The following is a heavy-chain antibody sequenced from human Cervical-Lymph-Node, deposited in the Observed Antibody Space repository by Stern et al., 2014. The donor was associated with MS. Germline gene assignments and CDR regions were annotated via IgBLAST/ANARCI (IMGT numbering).Heavy chain of an antibody. J-gene: IGHJ4*02. CDR2: IYPGDSEP. CDR1: GYKFSIYW. CDR3: ARQTTAWASDV. V-gene: IGHV5-51*01. Sequence: VQLVQSGAELIRPGESLKISCKGSGYKFSIYWIAWVRQIPGKGLEWMGIIYPGDSEPRYSPSFQGQVPMSADKSTSTAYLQWSSLNASDTAMYFCARQTTAWASDVWGQGTLVTVSS. D-gene: IGHD1-14*01.